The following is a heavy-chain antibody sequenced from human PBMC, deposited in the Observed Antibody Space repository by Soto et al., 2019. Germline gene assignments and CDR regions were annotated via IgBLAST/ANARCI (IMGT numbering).Heavy chain of an antibody. V-gene: IGHV3-23*01. CDR3: AKVQADSYRTDH. Sequence: ELTLLESGGGLVQPGGSLTLSCAASGFTCSNSAMTWLRQAIGKGPECVSSIGRTNNTHYADSVNDRFSISRYNSQNTLYLQMKRLTAEDTTVYFFAKVQADSYRTDHWGQGTRLTVSS. CDR1: GFTCSNSA. J-gene: IGHJ4*02. D-gene: IGHD3-16*02. CDR2: IGRTNNT.